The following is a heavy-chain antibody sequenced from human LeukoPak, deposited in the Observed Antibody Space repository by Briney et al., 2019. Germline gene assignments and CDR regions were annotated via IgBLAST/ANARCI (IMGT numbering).Heavy chain of an antibody. Sequence: SVKVSCKASGVTFSSYAISWVRQAPGQGLEWMGGIIPIFGTANYAQKFQGRVTITADESTSTAYMELSSLRSEDTAVYYCARMSGYCSGGSCYGNNWFDPWGQGTLVTVSS. J-gene: IGHJ5*02. CDR1: GVTFSSYA. D-gene: IGHD2-15*01. CDR3: ARMSGYCSGGSCYGNNWFDP. V-gene: IGHV1-69*13. CDR2: IIPIFGTA.